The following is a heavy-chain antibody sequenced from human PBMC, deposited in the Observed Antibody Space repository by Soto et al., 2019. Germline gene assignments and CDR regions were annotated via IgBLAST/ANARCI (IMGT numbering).Heavy chain of an antibody. Sequence: EVQLAESGVGLAQPAASLRLSCAASGFTLSGYAMDWVRQAPGKGLEYVSGISSNGVGTYYANSVQGRSTISRDNSKNTVYLQMGSRGPENMAVYYCARRARPDFYYMDVWGKGTTVTVSS. CDR3: ARRARPDFYYMDV. CDR2: ISSNGVGT. J-gene: IGHJ6*03. CDR1: GFTLSGYA. D-gene: IGHD6-6*01. V-gene: IGHV3-64*01.